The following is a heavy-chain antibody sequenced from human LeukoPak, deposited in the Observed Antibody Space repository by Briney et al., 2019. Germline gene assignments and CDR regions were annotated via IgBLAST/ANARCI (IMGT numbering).Heavy chain of an antibody. CDR3: AKSLTTTPGVAKPHDY. J-gene: IGHJ4*02. Sequence: GGSLRLACAASGFTFSSHAMSWVRQAPGKGLEWVSVISGSGRSTYYADSVRGRFTISRDNSKNTLYLQMNSLRAEDTALYFCAKSLTTTPGVAKPHDYWGPGTLVTVSS. CDR2: ISGSGRST. D-gene: IGHD1-1*01. CDR1: GFTFSSHA. V-gene: IGHV3-23*01.